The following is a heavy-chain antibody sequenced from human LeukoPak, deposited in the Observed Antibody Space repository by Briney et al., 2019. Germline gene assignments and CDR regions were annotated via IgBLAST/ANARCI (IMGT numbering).Heavy chain of an antibody. D-gene: IGHD3-16*01. CDR2: VNPSDGST. CDR3: AKCRSPSKYDYVWGRNWFDP. CDR1: GETFTTYY. J-gene: IGHJ5*02. Sequence: WASVKVSCKASGETFTTYYIHWVRQAHGQGIEWMGIVNPSDGSTTYAQNFQGRATMTMDTSTSTVYMELSSLTSEDTAVYFCAKCRSPSKYDYVWGRNWFDPWGPGTLVTVSS. V-gene: IGHV1-46*03.